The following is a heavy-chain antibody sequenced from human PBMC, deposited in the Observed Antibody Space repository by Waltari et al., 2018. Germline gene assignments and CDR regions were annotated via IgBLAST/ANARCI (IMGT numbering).Heavy chain of an antibody. Sequence: EVQLVESGGGLVQPGGSLRLSCAASGFTFSSYWMSWVRQAPGKGLEWVANIKQDGSEKYYVYSVKGRFTISRDNAKNSLYLQMNSLRAEDTAVYYCARDKLYDILTGYSKDAFDIWGQGTMVTVSS. D-gene: IGHD3-9*01. CDR2: IKQDGSEK. V-gene: IGHV3-7*01. CDR1: GFTFSSYW. J-gene: IGHJ3*02. CDR3: ARDKLYDILTGYSKDAFDI.